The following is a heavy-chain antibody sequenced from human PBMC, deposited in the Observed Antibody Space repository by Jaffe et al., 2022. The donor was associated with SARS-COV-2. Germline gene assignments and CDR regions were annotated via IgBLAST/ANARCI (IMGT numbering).Heavy chain of an antibody. Sequence: QVQLVQSGAEVKEPGASVKVSCKASGYTFTSYDLYWVRQAPGQGLEWMGWMNPNSGNTGYAQKFQGRVTMTRDTSISTAYVELSSLRSEDAAVYYCARAAGYREIDYWGQGTLVTVSS. J-gene: IGHJ4*02. CDR3: ARAAGYREIDY. CDR2: MNPNSGNT. D-gene: IGHD4-4*01. V-gene: IGHV1-8*01. CDR1: GYTFTSYD.